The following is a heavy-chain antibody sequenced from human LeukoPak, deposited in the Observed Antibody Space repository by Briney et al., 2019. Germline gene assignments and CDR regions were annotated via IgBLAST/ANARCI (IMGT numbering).Heavy chain of an antibody. CDR3: ATMRQVTVRIDY. V-gene: IGHV4-39*01. J-gene: IGHJ4*02. CDR1: GDSISSNSYY. D-gene: IGHD2-21*02. Sequence: SETLSLTCTVSGDSISSNSYYWGWIRQPPGKGLEWIVIIYYSGSIYYNPSLQSPITISVDTSNIQFSLKLSSMTAADTAVYFCATMRQVTVRIDYWGQGTLVTVSS. CDR2: IYYSGSI.